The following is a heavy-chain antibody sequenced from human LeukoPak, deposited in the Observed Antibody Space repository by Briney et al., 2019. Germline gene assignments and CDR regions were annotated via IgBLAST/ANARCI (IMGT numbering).Heavy chain of an antibody. CDR1: GESFSAYY. Sequence: SETLSLTCAVYGESFSAYYWSWIRQPPGKGLEWIGEINLSGRTIYNPSLTSRVTISVDTSKNQFSLKLNSVTAADTAVYYCARDIGGAGYWGQGTLVTVSS. D-gene: IGHD6-19*01. J-gene: IGHJ4*02. CDR3: ARDIGGAGY. CDR2: INLSGRT. V-gene: IGHV4-34*01.